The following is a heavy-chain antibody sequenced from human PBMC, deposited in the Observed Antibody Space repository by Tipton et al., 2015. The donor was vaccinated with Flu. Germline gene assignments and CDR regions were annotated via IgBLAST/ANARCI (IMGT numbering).Heavy chain of an antibody. CDR3: ARDRHIVVVTATRYFDL. D-gene: IGHD2-21*02. CDR1: GGSISSSNW. J-gene: IGHJ2*01. Sequence: TLSLTCAVSGGSISSSNWWSWVRQPPGKGLEWIGEIYHSGSTNYNPSLKSRVTIPVDKSKNQFSLKLSSVTAADTAVYYCARDRHIVVVTATRYFDLWGRGTLVTVSS. V-gene: IGHV4-4*02. CDR2: IYHSGST.